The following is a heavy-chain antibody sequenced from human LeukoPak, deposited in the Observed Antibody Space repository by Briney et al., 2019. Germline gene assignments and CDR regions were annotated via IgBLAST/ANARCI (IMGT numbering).Heavy chain of an antibody. CDR2: IYYSGST. V-gene: IGHV4-31*03. J-gene: IGHJ5*02. Sequence: PSQTLSLTCTVSGGSISSGGYYRSWIRQHPGKGLEWIGYIYYSGSTYYNPSLKSRVTISVDTSKNQFSLKLSSVTAADTAVYYCAQYYYDSSGYNWFDPWGQGTLVTVSS. CDR3: AQYYYDSSGYNWFDP. D-gene: IGHD3-22*01. CDR1: GGSISSGGYY.